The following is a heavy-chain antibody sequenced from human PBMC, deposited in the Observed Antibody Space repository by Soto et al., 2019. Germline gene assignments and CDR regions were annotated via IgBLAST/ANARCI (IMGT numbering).Heavy chain of an antibody. CDR1: GFSLSSSRVG. J-gene: IGHJ3*01. V-gene: IGHV2-5*02. CDR2: IYWDGDK. D-gene: IGHD3-16*02. CDR3: AHLMITYGGVVADDAFDF. Sequence: KESGPTLVNPTQTLTLTCTFSGFSLSSSRVGVAWIRQPPGKALEWLAVIYWDGDKRYSPSLRSRLTITKDTSKNQVVLTMTNVDPVDTATYFCAHLMITYGGVVADDAFDFWGQGTMVTISS.